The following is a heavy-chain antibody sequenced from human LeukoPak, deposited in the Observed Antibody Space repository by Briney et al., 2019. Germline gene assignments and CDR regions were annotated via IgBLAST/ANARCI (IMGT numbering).Heavy chain of an antibody. D-gene: IGHD2-15*01. CDR1: GLTFSSYS. CDR3: ARVGCSDGTCYDY. Sequence: GGSLRLSCAASGLTFSSYSMYGVRQAPGKGLEWVSFISSGSNYIYYIDSVKGRFTISRDNAKNSLYLQMNSLRVEDTAIYYCARVGCSDGTCYDYWGQGTLVTVSS. V-gene: IGHV3-21*01. CDR2: ISSGSNYI. J-gene: IGHJ4*02.